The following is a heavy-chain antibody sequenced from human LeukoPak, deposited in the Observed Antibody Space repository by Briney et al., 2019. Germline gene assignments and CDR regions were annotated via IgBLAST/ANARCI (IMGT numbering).Heavy chain of an antibody. Sequence: GRSLRLSCAASGFTFRTYAMQWVRQAPGKGLEWVTNVSYDGSSQYYRDSVKGRFTIYRDNSKNTLYLQMNSLGPEDTALYYCAKVMWEGYYGSGSYFSAFDIWGQGTLVGVSS. V-gene: IGHV3-30*18. CDR3: AKVMWEGYYGSGSYFSAFDI. J-gene: IGHJ4*02. CDR1: GFTFRTYA. CDR2: VSYDGSSQ. D-gene: IGHD3-10*01.